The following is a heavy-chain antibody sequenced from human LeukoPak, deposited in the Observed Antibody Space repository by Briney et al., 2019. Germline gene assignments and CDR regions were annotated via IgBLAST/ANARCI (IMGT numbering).Heavy chain of an antibody. CDR1: GGSITSPTYS. D-gene: IGHD6-13*01. CDR2: VPHSGSA. CDR3: ARRQLAAGGRGYFFDY. V-gene: IGHV4-39*01. J-gene: IGHJ4*02. Sequence: SETPSHTCTHSGGSITSPTYSWAWIRQPPSNWLEWLGSVPHSGSAYYSPSLKSRVTMSGDTSKNQFSLRLSSVTAADTAVYYCARRQLAAGGRGYFFDYWGQGTLVTVSS.